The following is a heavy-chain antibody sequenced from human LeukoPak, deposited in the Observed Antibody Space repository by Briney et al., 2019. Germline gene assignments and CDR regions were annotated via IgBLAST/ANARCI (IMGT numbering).Heavy chain of an antibody. D-gene: IGHD6-6*01. V-gene: IGHV4-34*01. J-gene: IGHJ3*01. CDR3: AKVYSSSSRDSFDV. CDR1: GASFSGYY. CDR2: INHSGSI. Sequence: SETLSLTCAVYGASFSGYYRSWIRQTPGKGLEWIGEINHSGSISYNPSLKSRITISVDTCKSQFSLELRSVNAADTAVYYCAKVYSSSSRDSFDVWGQGTMVTVSS.